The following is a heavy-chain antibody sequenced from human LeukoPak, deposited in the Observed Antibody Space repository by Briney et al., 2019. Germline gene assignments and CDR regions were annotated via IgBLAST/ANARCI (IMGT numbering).Heavy chain of an antibody. J-gene: IGHJ6*02. Sequence: ASVKVSCKASGYTFTSYGISWVRQAPGQGLEWMGWISAYKGNTNYAQKLQGRVTMTTDTSTSTAYMELRSLRSDDTAVYYCARDLLRFLEWLPKYYYYYYGMDVWGQGTTVTVSS. V-gene: IGHV1-18*01. CDR3: ARDLLRFLEWLPKYYYYYYGMDV. CDR2: ISAYKGNT. D-gene: IGHD3-3*01. CDR1: GYTFTSYG.